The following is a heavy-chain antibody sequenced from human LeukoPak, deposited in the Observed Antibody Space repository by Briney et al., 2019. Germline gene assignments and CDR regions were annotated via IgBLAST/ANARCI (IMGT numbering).Heavy chain of an antibody. CDR3: ARIYCSSTTCYFDY. Sequence: SETLSLTCAVSGGSISSHAYFWGWIRRPPGRDLEWIGSVYYNGATNYNPSLNSRVTISADTSKNQFSLNLNSVTAADTAVYYCARIYCSSTTCYFDYWGQGTLVTVSS. CDR2: VYYNGAT. V-gene: IGHV4-39*07. D-gene: IGHD2-2*01. J-gene: IGHJ4*02. CDR1: GGSISSHAYF.